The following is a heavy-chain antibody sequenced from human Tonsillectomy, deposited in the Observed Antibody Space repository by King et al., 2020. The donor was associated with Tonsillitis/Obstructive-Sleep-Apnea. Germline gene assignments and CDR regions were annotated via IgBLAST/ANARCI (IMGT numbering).Heavy chain of an antibody. V-gene: IGHV3-64D*06. CDR2: IGSDGGST. D-gene: IGHD2-8*01. CDR3: VKDQGRYCTNGVCFPFDY. CDR1: GFTFSSYA. J-gene: IGHJ4*02. Sequence: VQLVESGGGLVQRGGSLRLACSASGFTFSSYALHWVRQAPGKGLEYVSGIGSDGGSTNYADSVKGRFTISRDKSKNTLYLQMRSLRAEDTAVYYCVKDQGRYCTNGVCFPFDYWGQGTLVTVSS.